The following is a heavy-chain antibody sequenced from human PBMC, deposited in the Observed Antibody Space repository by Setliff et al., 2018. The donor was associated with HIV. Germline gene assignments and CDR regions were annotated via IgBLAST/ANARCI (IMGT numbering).Heavy chain of an antibody. V-gene: IGHV3-23*01. Sequence: GGSLRLSCRSSGFNFGDFAINWYRQAPGKGLEWVSGIRDNGVSPYYADSVTGRFIISRDNSKNTLFLQMNSLRVEDTAIYYCTKGVQRLRPYYFDSWGQGTLVTVSS. CDR1: GFNFGDFA. CDR3: TKGVQRLRPYYFDS. CDR2: IRDNGVSP. J-gene: IGHJ4*02.